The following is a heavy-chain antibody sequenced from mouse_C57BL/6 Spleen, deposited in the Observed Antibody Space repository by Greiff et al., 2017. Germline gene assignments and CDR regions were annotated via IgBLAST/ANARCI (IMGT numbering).Heavy chain of an antibody. Sequence: VKLMESGPGLVAPSQSLSITCTVSGFSLTSYGVHWVSQPPGKGLEWLVVIWSDGSTTYNSALKSRLSISKDNSKSQVFLKMNSLQTDDTAMYYCARLYGYVDAMDYWGQGTSVTVSS. CDR3: ARLYGYVDAMDY. CDR2: IWSDGST. V-gene: IGHV2-6*03. CDR1: GFSLTSYG. D-gene: IGHD2-2*01. J-gene: IGHJ4*01.